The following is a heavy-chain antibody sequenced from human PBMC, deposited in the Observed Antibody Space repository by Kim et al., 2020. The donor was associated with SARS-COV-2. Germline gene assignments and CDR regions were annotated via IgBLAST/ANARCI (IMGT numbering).Heavy chain of an antibody. CDR3: ARVVEVTRFGVVINNYFDY. J-gene: IGHJ4*02. Sequence: SRVTISVDTSKNQFSLKLSSVTAADTAVYYCARVVEVTRFGVVINNYFDYWGQGTLVTVSS. V-gene: IGHV4-34*01. D-gene: IGHD3-3*01.